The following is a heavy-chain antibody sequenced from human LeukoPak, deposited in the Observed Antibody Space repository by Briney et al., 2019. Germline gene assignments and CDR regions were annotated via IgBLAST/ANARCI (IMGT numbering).Heavy chain of an antibody. CDR1: GLSFSNYA. CDR2: IGTAGDT. V-gene: IGHV3-13*01. CDR3: ARGGSYLPFDY. Sequence: QPGGSLRLSCAASGLSFSNYAMHWVRQATGKGLEWVSAIGTAGDTYYPGSVKGRFTISRENAKNSLYLQMNSLRAGDTAVYYCARGGSYLPFDYWGQGTLVTVSS. D-gene: IGHD1-26*01. J-gene: IGHJ4*02.